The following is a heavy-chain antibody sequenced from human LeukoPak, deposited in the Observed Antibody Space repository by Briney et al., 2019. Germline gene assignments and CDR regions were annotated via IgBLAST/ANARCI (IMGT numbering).Heavy chain of an antibody. Sequence: PGGSLRLSXAASGFTFSSNAMSWVRQAPGKGLEWVSSISGSGGRTYYADSVKGRFTISRDNSKNTLYLQMNSLRAEDTAVYYCAKSVNFSNYRVYYYYMDVWGRVTTVTVSS. V-gene: IGHV3-23*01. CDR1: GFTFSSNA. CDR3: AKSVNFSNYRVYYYYMDV. J-gene: IGHJ6*03. D-gene: IGHD4-11*01. CDR2: ISGSGGRT.